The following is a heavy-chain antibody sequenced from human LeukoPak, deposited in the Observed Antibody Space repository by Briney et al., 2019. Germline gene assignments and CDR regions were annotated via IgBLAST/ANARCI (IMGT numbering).Heavy chain of an antibody. J-gene: IGHJ5*02. CDR2: IYYSGST. CDR1: GGSISSSSYY. Sequence: PSETLSLTCTVSGGSISSSSYYWGWIRQPPGKGLEWIGSIYYSGSTYYNPSLKSRVTISVDTSKNQFSLKLSSVTAADTAVYYCARVGRDGYNYAWFDLWGQGTLVTVSS. V-gene: IGHV4-39*07. CDR3: ARVGRDGYNYAWFDL. D-gene: IGHD5-24*01.